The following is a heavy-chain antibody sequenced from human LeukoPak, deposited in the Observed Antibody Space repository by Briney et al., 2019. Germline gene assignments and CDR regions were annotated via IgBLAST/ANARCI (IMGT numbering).Heavy chain of an antibody. D-gene: IGHD2-21*01. J-gene: IGHJ4*02. CDR1: GFTVSSNY. CDR2: IYSGGRT. Sequence: GGSLRLSCAASGFTVSSNYMSCVRKGPGKGLKCVSVIYSGGRTYYADPVKGRFTISRDNTKTTLYLQINRLRDADTAVYYCARAVPPVMTFDYWGAGTLVTVSS. CDR3: ARAVPPVMTFDY. V-gene: IGHV3-53*01.